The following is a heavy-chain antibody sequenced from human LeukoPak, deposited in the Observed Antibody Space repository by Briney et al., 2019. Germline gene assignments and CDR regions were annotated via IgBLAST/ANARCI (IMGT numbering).Heavy chain of an antibody. J-gene: IGHJ4*02. Sequence: SETLSLTCAVSGGSISSSNWWSWVRQPPGKGLEWIGEIYHSGSTNYNPSLKSRVTISVDKSKNQFSLKLSSVTAADTAVYYCASGRLIAAAAFDYWGQGTLVTVSS. CDR3: ASGRLIAAAAFDY. D-gene: IGHD6-13*01. CDR1: GGSISSSNW. V-gene: IGHV4-4*02. CDR2: IYHSGST.